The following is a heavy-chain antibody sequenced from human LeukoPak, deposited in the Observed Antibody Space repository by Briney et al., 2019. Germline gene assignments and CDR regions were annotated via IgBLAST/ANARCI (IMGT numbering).Heavy chain of an antibody. V-gene: IGHV4-39*07. Sequence: PSETLSLTCTVSGGSITSRSNYWGWIRQPPGKGLEWIGSINYSGSTYYNPSLKGRVTISVDTSKNQFSLKLISVTAADTAVYYCASSSGYYIAFDYWGQGTLVTVSS. CDR2: INYSGST. CDR3: ASSSGYYIAFDY. J-gene: IGHJ4*02. D-gene: IGHD3-22*01. CDR1: GGSITSRSNY.